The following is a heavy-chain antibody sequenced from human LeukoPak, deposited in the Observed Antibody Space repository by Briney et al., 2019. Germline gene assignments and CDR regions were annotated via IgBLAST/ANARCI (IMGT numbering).Heavy chain of an antibody. CDR2: IGGGGGGT. D-gene: IGHD5-18*01. J-gene: IGHJ4*02. V-gene: IGHV3-23*01. Sequence: GGSLRLSCAASGFTFSTYAMSWVRQAPGKGLEWDSTIGGGGGGTYYADSVKGRFTISRDNSKNTLYLQMNSLRAEDTAVYYCAKIRGSYEFSYWGQGTLVTVSS. CDR1: GFTFSTYA. CDR3: AKIRGSYEFSY.